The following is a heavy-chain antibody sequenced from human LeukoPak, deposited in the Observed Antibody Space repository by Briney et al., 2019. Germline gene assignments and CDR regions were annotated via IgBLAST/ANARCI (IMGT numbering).Heavy chain of an antibody. J-gene: IGHJ4*02. CDR2: IRYDGSKK. CDR1: GFTFSSYG. CDR3: AKDRVGATRVPFDY. Sequence: AGGSLRLSCAASGFTFSSYGMHWVRQAPGKGLEWVALIRYDGSKKYYADSVKGRFTISRDNSKNTLYLQMNSLRAEDTAVYYWAKDRVGATRVPFDYWGQGTLVTVSS. V-gene: IGHV3-30*02. D-gene: IGHD1-26*01.